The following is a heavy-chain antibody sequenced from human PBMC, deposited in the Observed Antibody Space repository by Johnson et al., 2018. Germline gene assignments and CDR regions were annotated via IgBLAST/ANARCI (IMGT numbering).Heavy chain of an antibody. CDR1: GFTFNTYW. D-gene: IGHD2-21*02. V-gene: IGHV3-7*01. CDR2: IKTDGSEK. CDR3: ATQSLGVDGVVCDY. Sequence: VQLVQSGGGLVQPGGSVRLSCAASGFTFNTYWMSWVRQAPGKGLEWVANIKTDGSEKYYVDSVKGRFTISRDNAKNSLYLLMNSLRAEDTAVFYCATQSLGVDGVVCDYWGQGTLVTVSS. J-gene: IGHJ4*02.